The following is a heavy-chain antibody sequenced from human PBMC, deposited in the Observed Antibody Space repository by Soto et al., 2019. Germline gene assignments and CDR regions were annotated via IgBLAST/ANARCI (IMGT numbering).Heavy chain of an antibody. CDR1: GFTFSSYD. V-gene: IGHV3-13*01. J-gene: IGHJ4*02. CDR3: ARADYGGNSYYFDY. CDR2: IGTAGDT. Sequence: GGSLRLSCAASGFTFSSYDMHWVRQATGKGLEWVSAIGTAGDTYYPGSVKGRFTIPRENAKNSLYLQMNSLRAGDTAVYYCARADYGGNSYYFDYWGQGTLVTVSS. D-gene: IGHD4-17*01.